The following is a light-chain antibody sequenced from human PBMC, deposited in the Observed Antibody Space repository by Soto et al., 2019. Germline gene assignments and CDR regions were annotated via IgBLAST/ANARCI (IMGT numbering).Light chain of an antibody. CDR3: QQSYTSPPWT. CDR1: LSISSN. CDR2: RAS. J-gene: IGKJ1*01. Sequence: DIQMTQSPSSLSASVGDRVTISCRASLSISSNLNWYQQKPGTAPRLLIYRASSVKSGVPPRFSGSGSGRDFTLTISSLRPEDTATYFCQQSYTSPPWTFGQGTKVEVK. V-gene: IGKV1-39*01.